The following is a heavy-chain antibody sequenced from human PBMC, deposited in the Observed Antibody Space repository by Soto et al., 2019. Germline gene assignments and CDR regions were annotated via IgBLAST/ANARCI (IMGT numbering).Heavy chain of an antibody. Sequence: SETLSLTCAVSGGSVSSGSYYWTWIRQPPGKGLQWIANIYYRGSTNYNPSLKSRVTISLDTSKNQFSLKLSSMTAADTAVYYCARRAQGPFYGGYGYWGQGTLVTVSS. V-gene: IGHV4-61*01. CDR1: GGSVSSGSYY. CDR3: ARRAQGPFYGGYGY. CDR2: IYYRGST. J-gene: IGHJ4*02. D-gene: IGHD4-17*01.